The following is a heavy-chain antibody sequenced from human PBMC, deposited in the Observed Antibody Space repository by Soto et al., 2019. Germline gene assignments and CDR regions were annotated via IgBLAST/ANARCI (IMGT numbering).Heavy chain of an antibody. CDR3: ARGVDFWRANWFDP. V-gene: IGHV1-69*01. Sequence: QVQLVQSGAEVKKSGSSVKVSCKASGGTFSSYAISWVRQAPGQGLEWMGGIIPIFGTANYAQKFQGRVTITADESTSTAYMELSSLRSEDTAVYYCARGVDFWRANWFDPWGQGTLVTVSS. J-gene: IGHJ5*02. CDR2: IIPIFGTA. CDR1: GGTFSSYA. D-gene: IGHD3-3*01.